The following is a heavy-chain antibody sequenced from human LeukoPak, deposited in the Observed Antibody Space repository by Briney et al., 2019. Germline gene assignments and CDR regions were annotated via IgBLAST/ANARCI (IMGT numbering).Heavy chain of an antibody. CDR3: ARDPDQLLLRASDDAFDI. J-gene: IGHJ3*02. CDR2: ISYDGSNK. V-gene: IGHV3-30*04. D-gene: IGHD2-2*01. CDR1: GFTFSSYA. Sequence: PGGSLRLSCAASGFTFSSYAMHWVRQAPGKGLEWVAVISYDGSNKYYADSVKGRFTISRDNSKNTLYLQMNSPRAEDTAVYYCARDPDQLLLRASDDAFDIWGQGTMVTVSS.